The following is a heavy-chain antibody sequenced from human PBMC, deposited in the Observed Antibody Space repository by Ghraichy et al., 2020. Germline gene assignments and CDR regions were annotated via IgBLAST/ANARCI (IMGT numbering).Heavy chain of an antibody. Sequence: SETLSLTCTVSGGSISSDYWSWIRQPPGKGLEWIGYITHRGGTSYNPSLNSRVTIPVDTSKNLFSLNLSSVTAADTAVYFCARMSAFLFDDWGQGTLVTVSS. CDR1: GGSISSDY. CDR3: ARMSAFLFDD. J-gene: IGHJ4*02. V-gene: IGHV4-59*01. CDR2: ITHRGGT. D-gene: IGHD3-3*01.